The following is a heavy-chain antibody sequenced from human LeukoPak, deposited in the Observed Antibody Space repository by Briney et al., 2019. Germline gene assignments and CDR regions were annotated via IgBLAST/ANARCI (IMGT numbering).Heavy chain of an antibody. CDR1: GFTFSSYA. D-gene: IGHD4-17*01. CDR2: ISGSGGST. V-gene: IGHV3-23*01. J-gene: IGHJ4*02. Sequence: PGGSLRLSSAASGFTFSSYAMSCVRRAPGKGLEWVSAISGSGGSTYYADSVKGRFTISRDNSKNTLYLQMNSLRAEDTAVYYCAKSYGDYVGWGQGTLVTVSS. CDR3: AKSYGDYVG.